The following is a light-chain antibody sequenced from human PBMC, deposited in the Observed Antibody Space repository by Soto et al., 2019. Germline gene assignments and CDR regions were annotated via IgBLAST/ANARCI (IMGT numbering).Light chain of an antibody. Sequence: QSVLTQPASVSGSPGQSITVSCTGSSSDFGDDKYVSWYQQQPGKGPNLLIYGVNSRPSGISNRFSASKSGNTASLTISGLQDEDEAEYFCGSFTTSRIWVFGGGTQLTVL. CDR2: GVN. J-gene: IGLJ3*02. V-gene: IGLV2-14*01. CDR3: GSFTTSRIWV. CDR1: SSDFGDDKY.